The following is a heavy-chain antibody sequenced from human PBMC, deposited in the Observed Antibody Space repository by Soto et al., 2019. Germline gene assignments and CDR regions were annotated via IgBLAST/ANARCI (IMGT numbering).Heavy chain of an antibody. CDR3: ARGPSGDKVDY. J-gene: IGHJ4*02. V-gene: IGHV4-30-4*01. CDR2: IYNSGSI. D-gene: IGHD1-26*01. CDR1: GGSVRSGGYS. Sequence: QVQLQESGPGLVEPSQTLSLTCTVSGGSVRSGGYSWSWIRQPPGKGLEWIGHIYNSGSIYSNPSLKSRVTISVDASKNQFSLKLSSVTAADTAVYYWARGPSGDKVDYWGQGTLVTVSS.